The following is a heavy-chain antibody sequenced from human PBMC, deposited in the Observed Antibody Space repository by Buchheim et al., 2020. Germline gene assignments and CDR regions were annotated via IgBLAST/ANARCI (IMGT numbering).Heavy chain of an antibody. V-gene: IGHV3-30*18. D-gene: IGHD6-13*01. CDR2: ISYDGSNK. J-gene: IGHJ4*02. CDR1: GFTFSSYG. CDR3: AKDSPLQQLVLGY. Sequence: QVQLVESGGGVVQPGRSLRLSCAASGFTFSSYGMHWVRQAPGKGLEWVAVISYDGSNKYYADSVKGRFTISRDNSKNTLYLQMNSLRAEDTAVYYCAKDSPLQQLVLGYWGQGTL.